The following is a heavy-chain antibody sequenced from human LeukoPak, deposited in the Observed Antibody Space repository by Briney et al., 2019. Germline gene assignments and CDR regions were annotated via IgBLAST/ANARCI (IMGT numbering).Heavy chain of an antibody. J-gene: IGHJ4*02. Sequence: ASVKVSCKASGYTFNSYGISWVRQAPGQGLEWMGWISAYNGNTNYAQKLQGRVTMTTDTSTGTAYMELRSLRSDDTAVYYCARNIAADGTGGYWGQGSLVTVSS. V-gene: IGHV1-18*01. CDR2: ISAYNGNT. CDR1: GYTFNSYG. D-gene: IGHD6-13*01. CDR3: ARNIAADGTGGY.